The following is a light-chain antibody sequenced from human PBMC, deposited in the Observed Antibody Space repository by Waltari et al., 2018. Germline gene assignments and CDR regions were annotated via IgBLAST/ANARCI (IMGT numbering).Light chain of an antibody. CDR3: QVWDSSSDHFVV. J-gene: IGLJ2*01. CDR1: NIGSKS. V-gene: IGLV3-21*03. Sequence: SYVLTQPPSVSVAPGKTARITCGGNNIGSKSVHWYQQKPGQAPVLGVYDDSDRPSGLPGRFAGSNAGNRATLTVSGVEAGDEADYYCQVWDSSSDHFVVFGGGTKLTVL. CDR2: DDS.